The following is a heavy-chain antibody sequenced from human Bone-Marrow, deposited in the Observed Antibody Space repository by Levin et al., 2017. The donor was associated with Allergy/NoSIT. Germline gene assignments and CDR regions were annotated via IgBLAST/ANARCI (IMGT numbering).Heavy chain of an antibody. J-gene: IGHJ5*02. Sequence: AGESLKISCTASGFTFGDYAMSWVRQAPGKGLEWVGFIRSKAYGGTTEYAASVKGRFTISRDDSKSIAYLQMNSLKTEDTAVYYCTRDPDSSGWYLTWFDPWGQGTLVTVSS. D-gene: IGHD6-19*01. CDR2: IRSKAYGGTT. V-gene: IGHV3-49*04. CDR1: GFTFGDYA. CDR3: TRDPDSSGWYLTWFDP.